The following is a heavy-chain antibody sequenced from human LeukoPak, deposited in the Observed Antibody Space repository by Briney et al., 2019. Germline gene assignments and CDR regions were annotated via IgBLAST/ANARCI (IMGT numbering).Heavy chain of an antibody. D-gene: IGHD5-12*01. CDR1: GGSISSSSYY. CDR2: IYYSGST. Sequence: PSETLSLTCTVSGGSISSSSYYWGWIRQPPGKGLEWIGSIYYSGSTYYNPSLKSRATISVDTSKNQFSLKLSSVTAADTAVYYCARVPAKRGYSGYYFDYWGQGTLVTVSS. V-gene: IGHV4-39*07. J-gene: IGHJ4*02. CDR3: ARVPAKRGYSGYYFDY.